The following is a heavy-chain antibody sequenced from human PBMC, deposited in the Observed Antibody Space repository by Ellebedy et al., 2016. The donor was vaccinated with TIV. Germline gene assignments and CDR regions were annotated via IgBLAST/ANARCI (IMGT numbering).Heavy chain of an antibody. V-gene: IGHV3-43D*03. J-gene: IGHJ5*01. CDR3: VKGGDNSWYLDPFHS. CDR2: ISWDGSST. CDR1: GFTFNENA. Sequence: PGGSLRLSCAASGFTFNENAMHWVRQLPGKGLEWVSLISWDGSSTYYGGSVRGRFTVSRDNSKNSLYLQMTGLTSEDTALYYCVKGGDNSWYLDPFHSWGHGTLVTVSS. D-gene: IGHD6-13*01.